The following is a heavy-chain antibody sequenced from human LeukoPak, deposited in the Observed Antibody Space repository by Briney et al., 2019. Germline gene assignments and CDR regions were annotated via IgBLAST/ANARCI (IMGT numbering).Heavy chain of an antibody. J-gene: IGHJ6*03. CDR3: ARAYGGYYMDV. CDR2: ISSSSYI. CDR1: GFTFSSYS. V-gene: IGHV3-21*04. Sequence: GGSLRLSCAASGFTFSSYSMNWVRQAPGKGLEWVSSISSSSYIYYADSVKGRFTISRDNAKNSLYLQMNSLRAEDTAVYYCARAYGGYYMDVWGKGTTVTISS. D-gene: IGHD4/OR15-4a*01.